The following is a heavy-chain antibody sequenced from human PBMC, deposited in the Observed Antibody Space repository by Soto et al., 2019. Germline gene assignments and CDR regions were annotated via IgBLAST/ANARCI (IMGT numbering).Heavy chain of an antibody. V-gene: IGHV1-24*01. Sequence: GASVKVSCKVSGYTLTDLSMHWVRQAPGKRLEWMGGFDPEDGETIYAQKFQGRVTMTEDTSTDTAYMELSSLRSEDTAVYYCATLPPYCSSTSCYDFDYWGQGTLVTVSS. D-gene: IGHD2-2*01. J-gene: IGHJ4*02. CDR3: ATLPPYCSSTSCYDFDY. CDR2: FDPEDGET. CDR1: GYTLTDLS.